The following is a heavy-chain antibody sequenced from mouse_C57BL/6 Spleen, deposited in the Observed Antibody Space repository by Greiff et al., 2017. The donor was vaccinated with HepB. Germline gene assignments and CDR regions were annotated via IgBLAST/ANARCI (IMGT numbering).Heavy chain of an antibody. V-gene: IGHV1-64*01. Sequence: VQLQQPGAELVKPGASVKLSCKASGYTFTSYWMHWVKQRPGQGLEWIGMIHPNSGSTNYNEKFKSKATLTVGKSSSTAYMQLSSLTSEDSAVYYCARRRAPGYYFDYWGQGTTLTVSS. CDR1: GYTFTSYW. CDR2: IHPNSGST. CDR3: ARRRAPGYYFDY. J-gene: IGHJ2*01. D-gene: IGHD3-3*01.